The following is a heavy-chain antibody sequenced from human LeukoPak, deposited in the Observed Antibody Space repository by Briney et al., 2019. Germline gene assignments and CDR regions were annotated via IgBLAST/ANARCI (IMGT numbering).Heavy chain of an antibody. Sequence: GGSLRLSCAASGFTFSRSSMNWVRQAPGKGLEWVSAISGSGGSTYYADSVKGRFTISRDNSKNTLYLQMNSLRAEDTAVYYCAKTPTYYGDRYYFDYWGQGTLVTVSS. D-gene: IGHD4-17*01. CDR3: AKTPTYYGDRYYFDY. CDR1: GFTFSRSS. J-gene: IGHJ4*02. V-gene: IGHV3-23*01. CDR2: ISGSGGST.